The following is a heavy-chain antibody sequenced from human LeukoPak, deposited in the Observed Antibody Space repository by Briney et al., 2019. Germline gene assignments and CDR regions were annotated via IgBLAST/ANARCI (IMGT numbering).Heavy chain of an antibody. Sequence: PGGSLRLSCAASGFTFSSYSMNWVRQAPGKGLEWVSSISSSSSYIYYADSVKGRFTISRDNAKNSLYLQMNSLRAEDTAVYYCARAEVPAAIPLVYYYYMDVWGKGTTVTVSS. CDR3: ARAEVPAAIPLVYYYYMDV. J-gene: IGHJ6*03. V-gene: IGHV3-21*01. D-gene: IGHD2-2*01. CDR2: ISSSSSYI. CDR1: GFTFSSYS.